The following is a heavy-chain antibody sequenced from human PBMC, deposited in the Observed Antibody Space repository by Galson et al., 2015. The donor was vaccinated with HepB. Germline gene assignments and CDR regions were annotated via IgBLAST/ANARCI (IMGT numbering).Heavy chain of an antibody. V-gene: IGHV3-30*18. CDR1: GFTFSSYG. J-gene: IGHJ5*02. D-gene: IGHD3-10*01. Sequence: SLRLSCAASGFTFSSYGMHWVRQAPGKGLEWVAVISYDGSNKCYADSVKGRFTISRDNSKNTLYLQMNSLRAEDTAVYYCAKGRIRSGGWFDPWGQGTLVTVSS. CDR3: AKGRIRSGGWFDP. CDR2: ISYDGSNK.